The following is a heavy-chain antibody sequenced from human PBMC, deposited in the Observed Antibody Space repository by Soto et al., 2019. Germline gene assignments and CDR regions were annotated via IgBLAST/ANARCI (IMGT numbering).Heavy chain of an antibody. CDR3: ASDDSSSWYY. CDR2: INHSGST. Sequence: SETLSLTCTVSGGSISSYYWSWIRQPPGKGLEWIGEINHSGSTNYNPSLKSRVTISVDTSKNQFSLKLSSVTAADTAVYYCASDDSSSWYYWGQGTLVTVSS. J-gene: IGHJ4*02. V-gene: IGHV4-34*01. D-gene: IGHD6-13*01. CDR1: GGSISSYY.